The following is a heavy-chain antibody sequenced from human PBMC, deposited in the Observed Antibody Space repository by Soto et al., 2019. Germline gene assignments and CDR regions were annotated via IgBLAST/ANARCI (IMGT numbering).Heavy chain of an antibody. V-gene: IGHV4-31*03. CDR2: IYYSGTT. CDR1: GGSISSGGYY. D-gene: IGHD2-21*01. Sequence: QVQLQESGPGLVKPSQTLSLTCTVSGGSISSGGYYWYWIRQHPGKGLEWIGYIYYSGTTYYNPSLKSRVTMEGDTTKNQFPLKLCSVTAADTAWCYCAASCVACGGFNYYGMDVWGQGTTVTVSS. CDR3: AASCVACGGFNYYGMDV. J-gene: IGHJ6*02.